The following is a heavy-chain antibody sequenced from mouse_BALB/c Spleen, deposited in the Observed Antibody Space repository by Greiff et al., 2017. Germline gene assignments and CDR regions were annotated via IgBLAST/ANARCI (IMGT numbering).Heavy chain of an antibody. J-gene: IGHJ4*01. V-gene: IGHV1S81*02. CDR1: GYTFTSYW. D-gene: IGHD2-14*01. CDR3: ARQYYRYDGGYYYAMDY. Sequence: QVQLKESGAELVKPGASVKLSCKASGYTFTSYWMHWVKQRPGQGLEWIGEINPSNGRTNYNEKFKSKATLTVDKSSSTAYMQLSSLTSADSAVYYCARQYYRYDGGYYYAMDYWGQGTSVTVSS. CDR2: INPSNGRT.